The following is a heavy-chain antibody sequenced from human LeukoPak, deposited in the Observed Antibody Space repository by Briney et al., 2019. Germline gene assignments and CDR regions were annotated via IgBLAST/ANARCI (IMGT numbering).Heavy chain of an antibody. Sequence: PSETLSLTCTVSGDSMTSSSYYWGWIRQPPGKGLEWIGNFHYTGYTNYNPSLKSRVTISVDTSNNQFSLNLRSVTAADTAVYYCARRGEWLRFHFFDYWGQGRLVTVSS. J-gene: IGHJ4*02. D-gene: IGHD5-12*01. CDR2: FHYTGYT. CDR3: ARRGEWLRFHFFDY. V-gene: IGHV4-39*01. CDR1: GDSMTSSSYY.